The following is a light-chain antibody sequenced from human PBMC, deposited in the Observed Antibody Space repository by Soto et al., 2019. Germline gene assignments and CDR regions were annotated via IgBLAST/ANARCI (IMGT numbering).Light chain of an antibody. CDR1: SSDVGGYNY. Sequence: QSALTRPASVSGSPGQSITISCTGTSSDVGGYNYVSWYQQHPGKAPKLMIYDVSNRPSEVSNRFSGSKSGNTASLTISGLQAEDEADYYFSSYTSSSTPVVFGGGTKLTVL. CDR2: DVS. CDR3: SSYTSSSTPVV. V-gene: IGLV2-14*01. J-gene: IGLJ2*01.